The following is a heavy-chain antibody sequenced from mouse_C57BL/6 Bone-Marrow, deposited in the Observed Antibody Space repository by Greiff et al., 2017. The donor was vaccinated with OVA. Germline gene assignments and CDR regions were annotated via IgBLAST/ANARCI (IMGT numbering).Heavy chain of an antibody. V-gene: IGHV1-76*01. D-gene: IGHD1-1*01. CDR3: ARDYYGRGVWYFDV. CDR1: GYTFTDYY. CDR2: IYPGSGNT. Sequence: VQLQQSGAELVRPGASVKLSCKASGYTFTDYYINWVKQRPGQGLEWIARIYPGSGNTYYNEKFKGKATLTAEKSSSTAYMQLSSLTSEDSAVYFCARDYYGRGVWYFDVWGTGTTVTVSS. J-gene: IGHJ1*03.